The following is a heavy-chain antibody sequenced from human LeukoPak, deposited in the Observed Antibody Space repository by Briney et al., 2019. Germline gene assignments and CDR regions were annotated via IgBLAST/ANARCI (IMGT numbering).Heavy chain of an antibody. CDR2: IYHSGSA. D-gene: IGHD6-13*01. V-gene: IGHV4-30-2*01. Sequence: SETLSLTCTVSGGSISSGGYYWSWIRQPPGKGLEWIGYIYHSGSAYYNPSLKSRVTISVDRSKNQFSLKLSSVTAADTAVYYCARLLSSWLYFDYWGQGTLVTVSS. J-gene: IGHJ4*02. CDR3: ARLLSSWLYFDY. CDR1: GGSISSGGYY.